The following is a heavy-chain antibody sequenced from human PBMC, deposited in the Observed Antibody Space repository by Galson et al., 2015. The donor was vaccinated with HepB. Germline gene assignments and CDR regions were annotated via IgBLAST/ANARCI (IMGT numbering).Heavy chain of an antibody. V-gene: IGHV3-48*02. J-gene: IGHJ4*01. CDR3: ARERAYCTSGSCYLLDF. CDR2: ISGGSSAI. CDR1: GFTFSDYS. D-gene: IGHD2-15*01. Sequence: SLRLPCAGSGFTFSDYSINWVRQAPGKGLEWVSYISGGSSAIYYADSVKGRFTISRDNAKNSLYLQMNSLRDEDTAVYYCARERAYCTSGSCYLLDFWGQGTLVTVSS.